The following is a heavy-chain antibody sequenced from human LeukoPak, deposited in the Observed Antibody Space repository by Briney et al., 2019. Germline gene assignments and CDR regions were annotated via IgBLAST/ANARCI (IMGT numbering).Heavy chain of an antibody. CDR3: AKGGTGSSPVRWFDP. D-gene: IGHD1-26*01. V-gene: IGHV4-39*01. Sequence: SETLSLTCTVSGDSISSSSSYHWDWIRQPPGKGLAWIGSISYSGGTYYNPSLKSRVTISVDMSKNQFSLKLTSVTAADTAVYYCAKGGTGSSPVRWFDPWGQGSLVTVSS. J-gene: IGHJ5*02. CDR2: ISYSGGT. CDR1: GDSISSSSSYH.